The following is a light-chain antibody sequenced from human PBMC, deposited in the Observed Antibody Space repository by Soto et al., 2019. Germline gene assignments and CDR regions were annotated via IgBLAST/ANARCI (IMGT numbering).Light chain of an antibody. V-gene: IGKV3D-15*01. J-gene: IGKJ1*01. CDR1: QSVSSY. CDR2: DAY. CDR3: QQYHSWPA. Sequence: EILLTQSPGTLSLSPGERATLSGRASQSVSSYLAWYQQKPGQAPRLLIYDAYNRATGIPPRFSGSGSGTESTLTIRSLKSEDFAVDYCQQYHSWPAFGRGTKGDIK.